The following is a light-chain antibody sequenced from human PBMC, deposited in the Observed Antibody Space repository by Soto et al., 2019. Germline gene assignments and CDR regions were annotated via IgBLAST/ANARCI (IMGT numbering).Light chain of an antibody. CDR1: SSDVGGYNY. CDR2: DVT. J-gene: IGLJ1*01. CDR3: CSYAGSSTFV. V-gene: IGLV2-11*01. Sequence: QSVLTQPRSVSGSPGQSVTISCTGTSSDVGGYNYVSWYQQHHPGKAPKLMIYDVTKRPSGVPDRFSGSKSSNTASLTISGLQAEDEAEYYCCSYAGSSTFVFGTGTKLTVL.